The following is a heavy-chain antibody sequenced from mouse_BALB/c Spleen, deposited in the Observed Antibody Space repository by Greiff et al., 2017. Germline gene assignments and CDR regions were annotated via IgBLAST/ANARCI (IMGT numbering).Heavy chain of an antibody. CDR1: GYSFSDYY. CDR3: ARRVSYAMDY. Sequence: EVQGVESGGGLVKPGGSLKLSCAASGYSFSDYYMYWVRQTPEKRLEWVATISDGGSYTYYPDSVKGRFTISRDNAKNNLYLQMSSLKSEDTAMYYCARRVSYAMDYWGQGTSVTVSS. V-gene: IGHV5-4*02. J-gene: IGHJ4*01. CDR2: ISDGGSYT.